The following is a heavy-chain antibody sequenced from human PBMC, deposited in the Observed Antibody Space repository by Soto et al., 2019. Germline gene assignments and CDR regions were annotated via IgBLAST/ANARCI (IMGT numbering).Heavy chain of an antibody. CDR1: GGSISSGGYY. Sequence: QVQLQESGPGLVKPSQTLSLTCTVSGGSISSGGYYWSWIRQHPGKGLEWIGYIYYSGSTYYNPSLKSRVTISVDTSKNQYSMKLSSVTAADTAVYYWARVYESCTNGVCHNGYDPWGQGTLVTVSS. V-gene: IGHV4-31*03. J-gene: IGHJ5*02. D-gene: IGHD2-8*01. CDR2: IYYSGST. CDR3: ARVYESCTNGVCHNGYDP.